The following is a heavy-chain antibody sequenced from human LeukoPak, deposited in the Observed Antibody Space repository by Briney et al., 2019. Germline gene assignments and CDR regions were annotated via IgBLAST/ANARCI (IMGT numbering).Heavy chain of an antibody. D-gene: IGHD6-13*01. CDR2: IYTGGST. CDR1: GGSISSSSYY. J-gene: IGHJ4*02. Sequence: SETLSLTCTVSGGSISSSSYYWSWIRQPAGKGLEWIGRIYTGGSTNYNPSLKSRVTMSVDTSKNQFSLKLSSVTAADTAVYYCARSGWFPHYFDYWGQGTLVTVSS. V-gene: IGHV4-61*02. CDR3: ARSGWFPHYFDY.